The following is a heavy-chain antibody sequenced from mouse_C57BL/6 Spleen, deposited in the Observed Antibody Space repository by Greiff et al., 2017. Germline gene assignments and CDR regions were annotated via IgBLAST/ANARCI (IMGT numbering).Heavy chain of an antibody. CDR3: ARAVFYGSSSAYDFDY. Sequence: QVQLQPSGPELVKPGASVKISCKASGYAFSSSWMNWVKPRPGKGLEWIGRIYPGDGDTNYNGKFKGKATLASYKYSSTAYMQHIRLTSEDSAVYFCARAVFYGSSSAYDFDYWGQGTTLTVSS. CDR1: GYAFSSSW. CDR2: IYPGDGDT. D-gene: IGHD1-1*01. J-gene: IGHJ2*01. V-gene: IGHV1-82*01.